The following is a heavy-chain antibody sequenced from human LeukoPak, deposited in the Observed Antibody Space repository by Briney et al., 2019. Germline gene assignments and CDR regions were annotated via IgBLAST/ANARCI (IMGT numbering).Heavy chain of an antibody. J-gene: IGHJ6*03. Sequence: SETLSLTCAVYGGSFSGYYWSWIRQPPGKGLEWIGEINHSGSTNYNPSLKSRVTISVDTSKNQFSLKLSSVTAADTAVYYCARGYCSGGSCYSGWYYYYYMDVWGKGTAVTVSS. D-gene: IGHD2-15*01. CDR3: ARGYCSGGSCYSGWYYYYYMDV. CDR1: GGSFSGYY. V-gene: IGHV4-34*01. CDR2: INHSGST.